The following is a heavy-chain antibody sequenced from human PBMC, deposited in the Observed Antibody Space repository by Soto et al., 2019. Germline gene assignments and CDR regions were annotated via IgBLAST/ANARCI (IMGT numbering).Heavy chain of an antibody. Sequence: GGSLRLSCAASGFTFSSYWMSWVRQAPGKGLEWVANIKQDGSEKYYVDSVKGRFTISRDNAKNSLYLQMNSLRAEDTAVYYCARDPLWGTAMVLWYFDLWGRGTLVTVSS. D-gene: IGHD5-18*01. CDR3: ARDPLWGTAMVLWYFDL. J-gene: IGHJ2*01. CDR1: GFTFSSYW. V-gene: IGHV3-7*01. CDR2: IKQDGSEK.